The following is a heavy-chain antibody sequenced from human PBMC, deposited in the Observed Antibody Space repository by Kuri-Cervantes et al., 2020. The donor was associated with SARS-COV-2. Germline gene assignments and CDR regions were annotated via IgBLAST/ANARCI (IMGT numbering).Heavy chain of an antibody. Sequence: GSLRLSCTVSGGSISSYYWSWIRQPAGKGLEWIGRIYTSGSTNYNPSLKSRVTMSVDTSKNQFSLKLSSVTAADTAVYYCARGNYYYYYMDVWGKGTTVTVSS. CDR2: IYTSGST. CDR3: ARGNYYYYYMDV. J-gene: IGHJ6*03. CDR1: GGSISSYY. V-gene: IGHV4-4*07.